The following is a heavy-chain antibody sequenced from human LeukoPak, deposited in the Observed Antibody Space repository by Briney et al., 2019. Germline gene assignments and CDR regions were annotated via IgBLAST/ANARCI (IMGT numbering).Heavy chain of an antibody. D-gene: IGHD5-18*01. CDR3: ARVRGLSRGYSYRDLFDY. Sequence: ASVKVSRKASGYTFTSYGISRVRQAPGQGLEWMGWINTNTGNPTYAQVFTGRFVFSFDTSVSTAYLQISSLKAEDTAGYYCARVRGLSRGYSYRDLFDYWGQGTLVTVSS. J-gene: IGHJ4*02. CDR1: GYTFTSYG. CDR2: INTNTGNP. V-gene: IGHV7-4-1*02.